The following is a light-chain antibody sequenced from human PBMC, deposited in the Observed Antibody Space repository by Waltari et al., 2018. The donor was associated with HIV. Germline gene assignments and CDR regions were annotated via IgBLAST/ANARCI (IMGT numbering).Light chain of an antibody. J-gene: IGKJ4*01. V-gene: IGKV1-39*01. CDR2: TAS. CDR1: LSIGNY. Sequence: DIQMTQSPSSLSASVGDRVTITCRASLSIGNYLSWCQQTPGKAPKLLIYTASSLQSGVPSRFSGSGSGTDFTLTISSLQPEDFATYYCQQSYSLPLSFGGGTKVEIK. CDR3: QQSYSLPLS.